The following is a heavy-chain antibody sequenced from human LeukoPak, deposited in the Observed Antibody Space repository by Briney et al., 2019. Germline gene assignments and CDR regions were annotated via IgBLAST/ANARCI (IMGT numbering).Heavy chain of an antibody. CDR2: IYSGGST. J-gene: IGHJ5*02. CDR3: ARYFINGGWFDP. Sequence: PGGSLRLSCAASGFTLRSYWMNWVRQAPGKGLEWVSVIYSGGSTYYADSVKGRFTISRDNSKNTLYLQMNSLRAEDTAVYYCARYFINGGWFDPWGQGTLVTVSS. D-gene: IGHD2-8*01. V-gene: IGHV3-53*01. CDR1: GFTLRSYW.